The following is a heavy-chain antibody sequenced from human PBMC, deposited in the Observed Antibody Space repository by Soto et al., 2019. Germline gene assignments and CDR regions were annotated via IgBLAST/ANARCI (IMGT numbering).Heavy chain of an antibody. CDR2: TYYRSKWYN. CDR1: GDSVSSNSAA. D-gene: IGHD4-17*01. Sequence: SQTLSLTCAISGDSVSSNSAAWNWIRQSPSRGLEWLGRTYYRSKWYNDYAVSVKSRITINPDTSKNQFSLQLNSVTPEDTAVYYCARDPADYGEYVDYYYGMDVWGQGTTVTVSS. V-gene: IGHV6-1*01. CDR3: ARDPADYGEYVDYYYGMDV. J-gene: IGHJ6*02.